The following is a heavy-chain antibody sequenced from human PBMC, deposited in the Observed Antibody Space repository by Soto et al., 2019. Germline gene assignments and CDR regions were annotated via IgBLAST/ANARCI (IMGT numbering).Heavy chain of an antibody. V-gene: IGHV3-30-3*01. CDR1: GFTFSSYA. CDR3: ARDGQIWFGELLFLYYFDY. J-gene: IGHJ4*02. Sequence: GGSLRLSCAASGFTFSSYAMHWVRQAPGKGLEWVAVISYDGSNKYYADSVKGRFTISRDNSKNTLYLQMNSLRAEDTAVYYCARDGQIWFGELLFLYYFDYWGQGTLVTVSS. CDR2: ISYDGSNK. D-gene: IGHD3-10*01.